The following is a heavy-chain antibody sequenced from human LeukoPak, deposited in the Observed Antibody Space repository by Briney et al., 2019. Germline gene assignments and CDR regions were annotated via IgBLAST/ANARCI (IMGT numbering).Heavy chain of an antibody. Sequence: SETLSLTCTVSGGSISSHYWSWIRQPPGKGLEWIGYIHNSGSTNNNPSLKSRVTISVDTSKNQFSLKLSSVTAADTAVYYCARHSSKAAAGTFDYWGQGTLVIVSS. J-gene: IGHJ4*02. CDR2: IHNSGST. V-gene: IGHV4-59*08. CDR1: GGSISSHY. CDR3: ARHSSKAAAGTFDY. D-gene: IGHD6-13*01.